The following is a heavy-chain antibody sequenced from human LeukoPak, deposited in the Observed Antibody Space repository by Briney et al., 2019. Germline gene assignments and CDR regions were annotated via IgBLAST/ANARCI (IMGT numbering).Heavy chain of an antibody. D-gene: IGHD3-9*01. Sequence: ASLRVSCKASGFTFSTSAMRWVRQARVQPLEWRGWIVVGSGNTNYAQKFKERVTITRDMSTSTAYMELSSLRSEDTAVYYCAAGRYFDLVDYWGQGTLVTVSS. CDR2: IVVGSGNT. J-gene: IGHJ4*02. V-gene: IGHV1-58*02. CDR3: AAGRYFDLVDY. CDR1: GFTFSTSA.